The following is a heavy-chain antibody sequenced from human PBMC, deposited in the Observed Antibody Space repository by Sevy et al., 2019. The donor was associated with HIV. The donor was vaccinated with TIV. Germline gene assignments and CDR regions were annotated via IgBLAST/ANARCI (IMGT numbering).Heavy chain of an antibody. CDR2: LIGGGSRT. CDR1: GFPFSNYA. CDR3: AKRRVQSGLSGGGANYGMDV. D-gene: IGHD2-8*02. V-gene: IGHV3-23*01. J-gene: IGHJ6*02. Sequence: GGSLRLSCAASGFPFSNYAMSWVRQAPGKGLEWVSTLIGGGSRTYYADSVRGRFMITRDNSRNTLYLKMNSLRAEDTAIYYCAKRRVQSGLSGGGANYGMDVCGRGTTVTVSS.